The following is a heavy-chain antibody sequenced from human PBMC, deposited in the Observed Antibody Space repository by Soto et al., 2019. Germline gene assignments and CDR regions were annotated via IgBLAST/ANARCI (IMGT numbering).Heavy chain of an antibody. CDR3: ARRSSGWRYNWFDP. V-gene: IGHV1-18*01. CDR1: GYAFTSYG. D-gene: IGHD6-19*01. Sequence: VASVKVSCKASGYAFTSYGISWVRQAPGQGLEWMGWISAYNGNTNYAQKLQGRVTMTTDTSTSTAYMELRSLRSDDTAVYYCARRSSGWRYNWFDPWGQGTLVTVSS. CDR2: ISAYNGNT. J-gene: IGHJ5*02.